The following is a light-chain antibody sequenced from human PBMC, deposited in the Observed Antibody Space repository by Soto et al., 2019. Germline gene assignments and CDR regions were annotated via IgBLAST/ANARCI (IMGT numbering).Light chain of an antibody. J-gene: IGKJ2*01. CDR3: QQYANSPFT. Sequence: EIVLTQSPGTLPLSPGERATFSCRASQSVSSNYLVWYQQKPGQAPRPLIYGASSRATGIPDRFSGSGSGTDFTLTISRLEPEDFAVYYCQQYANSPFTFGQGTKLEIK. CDR2: GAS. V-gene: IGKV3-20*01. CDR1: QSVSSNY.